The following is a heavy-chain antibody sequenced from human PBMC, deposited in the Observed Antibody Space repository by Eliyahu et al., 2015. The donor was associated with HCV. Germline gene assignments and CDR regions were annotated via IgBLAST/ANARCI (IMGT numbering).Heavy chain of an antibody. CDR2: IYYSGTT. J-gene: IGHJ6*02. V-gene: IGHV4-39*01. CDR1: GGSVSSSNTYY. CDR3: AGLGIINEMGRDV. D-gene: IGHD5-24*01. Sequence: QLQLQESGPGLVTPSETVSLTCNVSGGSVSSSNTYYWGWIRQPPGKGLEWIGTIYYSGTTYYNPSLKSRVTISVDTSRNQFSLKLSSVTAADTALYYCAGLGIINEMGRDVWGQGTTVTVFS.